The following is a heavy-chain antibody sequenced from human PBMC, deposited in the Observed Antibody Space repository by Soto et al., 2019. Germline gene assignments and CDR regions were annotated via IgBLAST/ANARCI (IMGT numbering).Heavy chain of an antibody. D-gene: IGHD2-2*01. V-gene: IGHV3-23*01. J-gene: IGHJ4*02. CDR3: AKGRDYPRDQFHY. CDR2: ISANGQGI. Sequence: GGSLRLSCAASGFTFSINAMSWVRQAPGKGLEWVSAISANGQGIYYADSVRGRFTISRDNSKNTVFLHMDSLRAEDTAVYYCAKGRDYPRDQFHYWGQGTLVTVSS. CDR1: GFTFSINA.